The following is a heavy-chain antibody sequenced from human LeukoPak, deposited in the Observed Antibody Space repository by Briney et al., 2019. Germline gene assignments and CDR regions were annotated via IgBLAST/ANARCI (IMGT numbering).Heavy chain of an antibody. J-gene: IGHJ5*02. V-gene: IGHV1-69*13. CDR3: AGVGATTSTEFDL. CDR1: GGTFSSYA. Sequence: GASVKVSCKASGGTFSSYAISWVRQAPGQGLEWMGGIIPIFNTANYAQKFQGKVTITADVSTSTAYMELSSLKSEDTAVYYCAGVGATTSTEFDLWGQGTLVTVSS. CDR2: IIPIFNTA. D-gene: IGHD1-26*01.